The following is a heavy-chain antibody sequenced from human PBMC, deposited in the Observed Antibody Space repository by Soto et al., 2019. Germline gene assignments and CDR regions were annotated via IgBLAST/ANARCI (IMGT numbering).Heavy chain of an antibody. CDR3: ARDQSLVVVVAATNDAFDI. V-gene: IGHV5-51*01. D-gene: IGHD2-15*01. CDR2: IYPGDSDT. J-gene: IGHJ3*02. Sequence: GESLKISCQGSGYSFASYWIGWVRQMPGKDLEWMGIIYPGDSDTRYSPSFQGQVTISADKSLRTAYLQWTSLKASDTALYYCARDQSLVVVVAATNDAFDIWGRGTMVTVSS. CDR1: GYSFASYW.